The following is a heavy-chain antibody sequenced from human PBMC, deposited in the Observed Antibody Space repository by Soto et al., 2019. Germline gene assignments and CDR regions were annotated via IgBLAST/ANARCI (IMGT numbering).Heavy chain of an antibody. Sequence: QVQLQESGPGLVKPSGTLSLTCAVSGGSISSSNWWSWVRQPPGKGLEWIGEIYHSGSTNYNPSLKRRVTISVDKYKLQFSLKLSSVPAADTAVYYCARASVIAVAGYWFDHWGQGTLVTVSS. J-gene: IGHJ5*02. D-gene: IGHD6-19*01. V-gene: IGHV4-4*02. CDR2: IYHSGST. CDR3: ARASVIAVAGYWFDH. CDR1: GGSISSSNW.